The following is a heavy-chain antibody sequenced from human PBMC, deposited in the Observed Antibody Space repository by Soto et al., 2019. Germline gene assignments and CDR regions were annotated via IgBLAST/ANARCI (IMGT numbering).Heavy chain of an antibody. CDR2: ISYDGSNK. D-gene: IGHD3-3*01. J-gene: IGHJ4*02. V-gene: IGHV3-30*18. CDR1: GFTFSSYG. CDR3: AKQNERVVIIRPRVFDF. Sequence: QVQLVESGGGVVQPGRSLRLSCIASGFTFSSYGMHWVRQAPGKGLEWVAVISYDGSNKYYADSVKGRFTISRDNSKNALFLQMNSLRAEDTAVYYCAKQNERVVIIRPRVFDFWGQGTMVTVSS.